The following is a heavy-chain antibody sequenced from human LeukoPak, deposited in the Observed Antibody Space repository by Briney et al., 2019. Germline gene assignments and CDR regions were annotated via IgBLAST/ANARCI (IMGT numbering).Heavy chain of an antibody. J-gene: IGHJ4*02. V-gene: IGHV4-59*01. Sequence: PSETLSLTCTVSGGSISSSYGTWIRQPPGKGLEWIGYIFYSGGTNYNPSLKSRVTISVDTSRNQFSLKLSSVTAADTAVYYCAKDGASWRHWGQGTLVTVSS. CDR1: GGSISSSY. D-gene: IGHD4/OR15-4a*01. CDR3: AKDGASWRH. CDR2: IFYSGGT.